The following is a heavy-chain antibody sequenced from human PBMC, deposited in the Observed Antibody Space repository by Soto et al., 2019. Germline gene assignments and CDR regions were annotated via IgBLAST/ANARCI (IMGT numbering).Heavy chain of an antibody. Sequence: GASVKVSCKASGGTFSSYAISWVRQAPGQGLEWMGGIIPIFGTANYAQKFQGRVTITADESTSTAYMELSSLRSEDTAVYYCASLSTYYYDSSGYVVTWFDPWGQGTLVTVSS. CDR3: ASLSTYYYDSSGYVVTWFDP. V-gene: IGHV1-69*13. D-gene: IGHD3-22*01. J-gene: IGHJ5*02. CDR2: IIPIFGTA. CDR1: GGTFSSYA.